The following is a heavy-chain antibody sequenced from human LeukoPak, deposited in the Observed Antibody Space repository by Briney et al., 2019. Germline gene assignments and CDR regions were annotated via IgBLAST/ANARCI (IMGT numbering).Heavy chain of an antibody. V-gene: IGHV3-48*03. CDR1: GFTFSSYE. D-gene: IGHD3-3*01. CDR2: ISSSGSTI. Sequence: GGSLRLSCAASGFTFSSYEMNWVRQAPGKGLEWVSYISSSGSTIYYADSVKGRFTISGDNAKNSLYLQMNSLRAEDTAVYYCARMEFLEWLEHYYFDYWGQGTLVTVSS. J-gene: IGHJ4*02. CDR3: ARMEFLEWLEHYYFDY.